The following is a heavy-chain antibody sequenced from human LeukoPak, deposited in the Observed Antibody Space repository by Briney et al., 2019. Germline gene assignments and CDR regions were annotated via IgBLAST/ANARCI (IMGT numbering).Heavy chain of an antibody. CDR1: GYTFTSYD. V-gene: IGHV1-46*01. Sequence: ASVKVSCKAPGYTFTSYDINWVRQATGQGLEWMGIINPSGGSTGYAQKFQGRVTMTRDTSTSTVYMELSSLRSEDTAVYYCARGRSGGYFDYWGQGTLVTVSS. D-gene: IGHD6-25*01. CDR3: ARGRSGGYFDY. CDR2: INPSGGST. J-gene: IGHJ4*02.